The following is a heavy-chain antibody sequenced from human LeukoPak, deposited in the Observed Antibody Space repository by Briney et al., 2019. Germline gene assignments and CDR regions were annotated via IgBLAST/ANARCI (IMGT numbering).Heavy chain of an antibody. CDR3: ATRSRGYSYGGFDY. D-gene: IGHD5-18*01. Sequence: GGSLRLSCAASGFTFSSYAMSWVRQAPGKGLEWVSAISASADITHYTDSVKGRFTISRDDSKNTLYLQTNSLRAEDTALYYCATRSRGYSYGGFDYWGQGTLVTVSS. CDR1: GFTFSSYA. J-gene: IGHJ4*02. CDR2: ISASADIT. V-gene: IGHV3-23*01.